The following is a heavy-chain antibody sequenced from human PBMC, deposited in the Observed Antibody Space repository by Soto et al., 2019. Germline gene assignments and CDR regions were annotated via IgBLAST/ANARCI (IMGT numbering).Heavy chain of an antibody. D-gene: IGHD3-22*01. CDR2: VGTANDNT. Sequence: QVQMVQSGPEVKMPGASVKVSCKTSGYTFTAYSLAWLRQAPGQRPEWMRWVGTANDNTNYTEKFQGRVTITKDTSTATTYMELRTLRSDDTAVYYCARELNTDSSAYYAFAYWGQGTLVTVSS. CDR3: ARELNTDSSAYYAFAY. CDR1: GYTFTAYS. V-gene: IGHV1-18*01. J-gene: IGHJ4*02.